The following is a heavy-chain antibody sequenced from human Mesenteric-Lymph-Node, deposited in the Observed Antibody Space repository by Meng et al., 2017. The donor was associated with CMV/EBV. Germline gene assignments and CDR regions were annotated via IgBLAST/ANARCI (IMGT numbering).Heavy chain of an antibody. D-gene: IGHD4-11*01. CDR3: AKDRVKYSNYVRPELWY. J-gene: IGHJ4*02. Sequence: GESLKISCAASGFDFINYGMRWVRQTPGKGLEWVAFIRYDGSNEYYADSVKGRFTISRDKSKNTLFLQMTSLRDEDTAIYYCAKDRVKYSNYVRPELWYWGQGTLVTVSS. V-gene: IGHV3-30*02. CDR1: GFDFINYG. CDR2: IRYDGSNE.